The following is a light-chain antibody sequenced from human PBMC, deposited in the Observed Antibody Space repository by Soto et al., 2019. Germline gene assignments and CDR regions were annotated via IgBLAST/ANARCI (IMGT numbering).Light chain of an antibody. CDR3: QQYGSSPLT. CDR2: GAS. V-gene: IGKV3-20*01. Sequence: EIVLTQSPGILSLSPGERASLSCRASQSVSSNYLAWYQQKPGQAPRLLIYGASSRATGIPDRFSGSGSGTDFTRTVSRLEPEDFAVYYCQQYGSSPLTFGGGTRVQIK. CDR1: QSVSSNY. J-gene: IGKJ4*01.